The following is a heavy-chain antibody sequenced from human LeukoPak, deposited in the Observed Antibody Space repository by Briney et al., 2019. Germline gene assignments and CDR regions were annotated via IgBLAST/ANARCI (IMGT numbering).Heavy chain of an antibody. CDR1: GGTFSSYA. D-gene: IGHD1-1*01. CDR2: IIPIFGTA. Sequence: SVKVSCKASGGTFSSYAISWVRQAPGQGLEWMGGIIPIFGTANYAQKFQGRVTITADESTSTAYMELSSLRSEDTAVYYCARSWGGNDAFDIWGQGTIVTVSS. J-gene: IGHJ3*02. V-gene: IGHV1-69*01. CDR3: ARSWGGNDAFDI.